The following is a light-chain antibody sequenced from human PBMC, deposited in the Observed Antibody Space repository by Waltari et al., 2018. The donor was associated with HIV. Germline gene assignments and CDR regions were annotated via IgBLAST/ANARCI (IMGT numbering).Light chain of an antibody. CDR1: SSNIGTNY. CDR2: RNN. CDR3: AAWDDSLSGVV. J-gene: IGLJ2*01. Sequence: QSVLTQPPSASGTPGQRVTISCSGSSSNIGTNYVYWYQQLPGTAPKLLIYRNNPRPSGGPERFSGSKSGTSASLAISGLRSEDEADYYCAAWDDSLSGVVFGGGTKLTVL. V-gene: IGLV1-47*01.